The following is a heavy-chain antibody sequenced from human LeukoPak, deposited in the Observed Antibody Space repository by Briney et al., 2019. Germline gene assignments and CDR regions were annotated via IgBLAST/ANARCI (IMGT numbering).Heavy chain of an antibody. J-gene: IGHJ4*02. V-gene: IGHV4-34*01. CDR3: ARGVFYYDSSGYYRSLFDY. CDR2: INHSGST. Sequence: SETLSLTCAVYGGSFSGYYWSWIRQPPGKGLEWLGEINHSGSTNYNPSLKSRVTISVDTSKNQFSLKLSSVTAADTAVYYCARGVFYYDSSGYYRSLFDYWGQGTLVTVSS. CDR1: GGSFSGYY. D-gene: IGHD3-22*01.